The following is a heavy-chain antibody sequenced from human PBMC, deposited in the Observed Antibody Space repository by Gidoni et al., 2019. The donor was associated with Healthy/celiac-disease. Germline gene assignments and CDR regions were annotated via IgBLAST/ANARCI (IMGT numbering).Heavy chain of an antibody. V-gene: IGHV4-34*01. CDR3: AIHPEIEYDRTDY. Sequence: QVQLQQWRAGLLKPSETRSLNCAVYGGSFSGYYWSWIRQPPGKGLEGIGEINHSGSTNYNPALNSLVTISVDTSKNQFSLKRSSVTAADTAVYYCAIHPEIEYDRTDYWGQGTLVTVSS. J-gene: IGHJ4*02. CDR2: INHSGST. CDR1: GGSFSGYY. D-gene: IGHD3-3*01.